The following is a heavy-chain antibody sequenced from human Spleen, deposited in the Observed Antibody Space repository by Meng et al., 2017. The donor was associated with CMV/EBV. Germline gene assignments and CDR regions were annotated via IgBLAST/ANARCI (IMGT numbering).Heavy chain of an antibody. CDR1: GFTFSNAW. Sequence: GESLKISCAASGFTFSNAWMSWVRQAPGKGLELLSYSDATGATVYYADSVKGRFTISRDNAKNSVFLQMNSLRVDDTAVYYCARVRWELLPFDPWGQGTLVTVSS. CDR3: ARVRWELLPFDP. CDR2: SDATGATV. V-gene: IGHV3-11*01. J-gene: IGHJ5*02. D-gene: IGHD4-23*01.